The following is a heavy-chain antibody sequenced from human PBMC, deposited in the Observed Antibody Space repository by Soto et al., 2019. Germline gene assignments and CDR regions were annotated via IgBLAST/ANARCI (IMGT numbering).Heavy chain of an antibody. J-gene: IGHJ4*02. CDR1: GFTFSSYS. Sequence: EVQLVESGGGLVKPGGSLRLSCAASGFTFSSYSMNWVRQAPGKGLEWVSSISSSSSYIYYADSVKGRFTISRDNVKNSLYLQMNSLRAEDTAVYYCARDQGSGTGYWGQGTLVTVSS. CDR2: ISSSSSYI. V-gene: IGHV3-21*01. CDR3: ARDQGSGTGY.